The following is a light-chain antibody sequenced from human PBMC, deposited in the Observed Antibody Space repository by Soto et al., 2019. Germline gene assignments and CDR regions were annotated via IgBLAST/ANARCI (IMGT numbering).Light chain of an antibody. CDR1: QSVNGNY. CDR3: QQYGSSFRYT. CDR2: GAS. Sequence: EIVLTQSPGTLYLSPGERATLSCRASQSVNGNYLTWYQQKPGQAPGLLIYGASTRATGTPDRFSGSGSGTVFTLTISRLEPEDFAVYYCQQYGSSFRYTFGQGTKLEIK. J-gene: IGKJ2*01. V-gene: IGKV3-20*01.